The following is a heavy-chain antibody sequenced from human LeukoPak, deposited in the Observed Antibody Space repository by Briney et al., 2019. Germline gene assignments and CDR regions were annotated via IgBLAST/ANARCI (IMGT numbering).Heavy chain of an antibody. CDR1: GFTVSSNY. CDR2: IYSGGST. D-gene: IGHD3-22*01. J-gene: IGHJ3*02. Sequence: GGSLRLSCAASGFTVSSNYMSWVRQAPGKGLEWVSVIYSGGSTYYADSVKGRFTISRDSSKNTLYLQMNSLRAEDTAVYYCARDSSTYYYDSSGYRGAFDIWGQGTMATVSS. V-gene: IGHV3-66*01. CDR3: ARDSSTYYYDSSGYRGAFDI.